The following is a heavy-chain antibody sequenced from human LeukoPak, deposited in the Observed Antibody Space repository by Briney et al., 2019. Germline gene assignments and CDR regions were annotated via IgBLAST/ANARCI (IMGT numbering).Heavy chain of an antibody. J-gene: IGHJ5*02. D-gene: IGHD3-16*01. CDR3: ARRGGSWFDP. V-gene: IGHV5-51*01. CDR2: IYPGASHT. Sequence: MGIIYPGASHTRYTPSFQGQVTISADKSISTAYLQWSSLKASDTAMYYCARRGGSWFDPWGQGTLVTVSS.